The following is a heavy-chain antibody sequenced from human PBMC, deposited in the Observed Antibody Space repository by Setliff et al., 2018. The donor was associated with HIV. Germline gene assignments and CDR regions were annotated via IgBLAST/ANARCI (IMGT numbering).Heavy chain of an antibody. V-gene: IGHV4-34*01. Sequence: LSLTCGVYVGSLRSYYWSWIRQSPGKGLEWIGEINYSGSTNYNPSLKSRVTISIDTSKNQFSLKLSSVTAADTAVYYCARGLDSWSSHVFDMWGQGTMVTVSS. CDR3: ARGLDSWSSHVFDM. CDR2: INYSGST. J-gene: IGHJ3*02. CDR1: VGSLRSYY. D-gene: IGHD6-6*01.